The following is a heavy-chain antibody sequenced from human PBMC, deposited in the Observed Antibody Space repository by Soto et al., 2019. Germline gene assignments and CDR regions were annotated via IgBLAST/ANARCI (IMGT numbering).Heavy chain of an antibody. CDR3: AKDRSESHYMDV. Sequence: EVQLLESGGGLVQPGGSLRLSCAASGFTFSSYAMSWVRQAPGKGLEWVSAISGSGGSTYYADSVKGRFTISRDNAKNTLYLQMNSLRAEDTAVYYCAKDRSESHYMDVWGKGTTDNVSS. J-gene: IGHJ6*03. CDR2: ISGSGGST. CDR1: GFTFSSYA. V-gene: IGHV3-23*01.